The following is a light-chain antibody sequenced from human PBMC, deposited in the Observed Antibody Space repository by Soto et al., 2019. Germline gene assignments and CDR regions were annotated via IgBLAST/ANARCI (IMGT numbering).Light chain of an antibody. CDR2: AAS. J-gene: IGKJ2*01. CDR1: QGISSY. Sequence: AIRMTQSPSSFSASTGDRVTITCRASQGISSYLAWYQQKPGKAPKLLIYAASTLQSGVPSRFSGSGSGTVFTLTISCLQSEDFAIYYCQQYYSYPPTFGQGTKLEIK. V-gene: IGKV1-8*01. CDR3: QQYYSYPPT.